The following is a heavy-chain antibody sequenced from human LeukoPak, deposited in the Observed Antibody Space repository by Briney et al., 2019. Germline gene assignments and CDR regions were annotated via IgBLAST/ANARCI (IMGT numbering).Heavy chain of an antibody. V-gene: IGHV1-24*01. D-gene: IGHD3-22*01. J-gene: IGHJ1*01. Sequence: ASVKVSCKVSGYTLTELSMHWVRQAPGKGLEWMGGFDPEDGETIYAQKFQGRVTMTEDTSTDTAYMELSSLRSEDTAVYYCALGSDSSGFTVRFQHWGQGTLVTVSS. CDR1: GYTLTELS. CDR3: ALGSDSSGFTVRFQH. CDR2: FDPEDGET.